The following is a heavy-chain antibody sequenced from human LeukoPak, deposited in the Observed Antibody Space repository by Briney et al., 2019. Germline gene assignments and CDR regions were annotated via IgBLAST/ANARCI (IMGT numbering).Heavy chain of an antibody. CDR3: AKDFYSSSSFFDY. V-gene: IGHV3-9*01. Sequence: SGGSLRLSCAASGFTFDDYAMHWVRRAPGKGREGVSGISWNSGSIGYADSVKGRFTISRDNAKNSLYLQMNSLRAEDTALYYCAKDFYSSSSFFDYWGQGTLVTVSS. J-gene: IGHJ4*02. CDR2: ISWNSGSI. CDR1: GFTFDDYA. D-gene: IGHD6-6*01.